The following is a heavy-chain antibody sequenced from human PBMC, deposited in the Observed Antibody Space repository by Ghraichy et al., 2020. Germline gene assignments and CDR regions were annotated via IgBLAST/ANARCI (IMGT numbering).Heavy chain of an antibody. V-gene: IGHV3-23*01. CDR1: GFTFSSYA. J-gene: IGHJ5*02. CDR2: ISGSGATI. Sequence: GGSLRLSCSASGFTFSSYAMSWVRQAPGKGLEWVSAISGSGATIYYADSVKGRFTISRDNSKNTLYLQMNSLRAEDTAVYYCAKLGSSIATSRVDFRWIDPWGQGTLVTVSS. D-gene: IGHD6-6*01. CDR3: AKLGSSIATSRVDFRWIDP.